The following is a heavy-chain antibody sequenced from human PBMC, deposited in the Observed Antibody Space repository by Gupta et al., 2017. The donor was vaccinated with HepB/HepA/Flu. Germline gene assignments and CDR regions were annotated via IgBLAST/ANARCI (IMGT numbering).Heavy chain of an antibody. CDR1: GGSINSNNW. J-gene: IGHJ4*02. V-gene: IGHV4-4*02. CDR2: IYHSGSA. D-gene: IGHD3-3*01. Sequence: QVQLQESGPGLAKPSGTLSLTCAVSGGSINSNNWWSWVRQPPEKGLEWIGEIYHSGSANYNPSLKSRVTISVDKSKNQFSLKLSSVTAADTAVYFCARSHSVFWSVDYWGQGTLVTVSS. CDR3: ARSHSVFWSVDY.